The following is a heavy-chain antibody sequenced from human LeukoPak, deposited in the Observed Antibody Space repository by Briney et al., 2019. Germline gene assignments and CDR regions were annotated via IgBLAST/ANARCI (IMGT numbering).Heavy chain of an antibody. CDR3: ARSGDPVYSSSWYLDY. CDR1: GVSVSSGGYS. Sequence: SETLSLTCAVSGVSVSSGGYSWNWIRQPPGKGLEWIGYIYHSGNIYCNPSLRHRVSISVDRSKNQVSLMLSSVTAADSAVYYCARSGDPVYSSSWYLDYWGQGTLVTVSS. V-gene: IGHV4-30-2*01. J-gene: IGHJ4*02. CDR2: IYHSGNI. D-gene: IGHD6-13*01.